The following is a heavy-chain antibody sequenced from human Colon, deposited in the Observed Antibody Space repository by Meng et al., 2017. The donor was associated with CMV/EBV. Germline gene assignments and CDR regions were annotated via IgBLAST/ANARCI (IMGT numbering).Heavy chain of an antibody. D-gene: IGHD2-8*01. CDR2: FYSGNTT. V-gene: IGHV3-66*02. J-gene: IGHJ4*02. CDR1: GLTLSSLY. Sequence: GSLRLSCAGSGLTLSSLYMHWVRQAPGKGLEWVSVFYSGNTTDYADSLKGRFTVSRDNSKNTLYLQMNSLRVEDTAIYYCARGRRYCPNSRCYFFDHWGQGTLVTVSS. CDR3: ARGRRYCPNSRCYFFDH.